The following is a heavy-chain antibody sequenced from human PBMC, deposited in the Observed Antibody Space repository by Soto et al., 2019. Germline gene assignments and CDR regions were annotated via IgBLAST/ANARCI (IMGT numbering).Heavy chain of an antibody. CDR1: GFTFTSYA. Sequence: WGSLRLSCAASGFTFTSYAMSWVRQAPGKGLEWVSAISGTGGSTNYADSVKGRFTISRDNSKNTLYLQMNSLRAEDTAVYYCADDYYGMDVWGQGTTVTVSS. CDR2: ISGTGGST. CDR3: ADDYYGMDV. V-gene: IGHV3-23*01. J-gene: IGHJ6*02.